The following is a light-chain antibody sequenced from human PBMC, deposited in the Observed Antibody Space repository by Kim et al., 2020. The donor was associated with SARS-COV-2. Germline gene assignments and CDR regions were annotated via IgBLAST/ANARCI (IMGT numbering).Light chain of an antibody. CDR2: RDS. CDR1: NIESKN. V-gene: IGLV3-9*01. CDR3: QVWDSSTGGV. Sequence: AQGQKARITCGGNNIESKNVHWYQQRPGQAPVLVIYRDSNRPSGIPERFSGSNSGNTATLTISRAQAGDEADYYCQVWDSSTGGVFGGGTQLTVL. J-gene: IGLJ2*01.